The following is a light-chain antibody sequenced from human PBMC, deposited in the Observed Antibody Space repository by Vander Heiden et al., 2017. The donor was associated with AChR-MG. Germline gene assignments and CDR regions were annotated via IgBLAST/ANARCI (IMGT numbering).Light chain of an antibody. CDR3: QHSYSTPPYT. CDR2: AAS. Sequence: DIQMTQSPSSLSASVGDRVTITCRASQSISSYLNWYQQKPGKAPKLLIYAASSLQSGVPSRFSGSGSGTDLTLTISSLQPEDFATYYCQHSYSTPPYTFGQRTKLEIK. CDR1: QSISSY. V-gene: IGKV1-39*01. J-gene: IGKJ2*01.